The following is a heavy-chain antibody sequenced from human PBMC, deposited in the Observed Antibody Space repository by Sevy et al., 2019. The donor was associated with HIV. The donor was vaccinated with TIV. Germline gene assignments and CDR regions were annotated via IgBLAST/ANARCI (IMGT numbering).Heavy chain of an antibody. J-gene: IGHJ4*02. CDR1: GGSISSSSYY. CDR3: ASSTLYGFYYFDY. Sequence: SETLSLTCTVSGGSISSSSYYWGWIRQPPGKGLEWIGSIFYSGGTYYNPSLKSRVTISVDTSKNQFSLKLSSVTAADTAVYYCASSTLYGFYYFDYWGQGTLVTVSS. CDR2: IFYSGGT. V-gene: IGHV4-39*01. D-gene: IGHD3-10*01.